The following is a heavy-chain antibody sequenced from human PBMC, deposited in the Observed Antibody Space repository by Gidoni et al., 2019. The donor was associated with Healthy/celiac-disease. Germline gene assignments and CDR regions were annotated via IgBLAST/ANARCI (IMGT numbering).Heavy chain of an antibody. Sequence: EVPLVESGGGLVQPGGSLKLSCAASGFPFRCSAMHWVRQASGKGLEWVGRIRSKANSYATAYAASVKGRFTISRDDSKNTAYLQMNSLKTEDTAVYYRTRLYGDQPYYFDYWGQGTLVTVSS. D-gene: IGHD4-17*01. CDR3: TRLYGDQPYYFDY. CDR2: IRSKANSYAT. CDR1: GFPFRCSA. J-gene: IGHJ4*02. V-gene: IGHV3-73*01.